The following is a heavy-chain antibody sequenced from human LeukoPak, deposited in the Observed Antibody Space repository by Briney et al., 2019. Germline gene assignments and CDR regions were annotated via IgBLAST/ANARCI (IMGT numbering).Heavy chain of an antibody. CDR1: GFTFSGYA. CDR2: ISGSGSST. D-gene: IGHD1-26*01. J-gene: IGHJ4*02. CDR3: ATRTVGAKGFNY. V-gene: IGHV3-23*01. Sequence: AGGSLRLSCAASGFTFSGYAMSWVRQAPGKGLEWVSVISGSGSSTYYADSVKGRFTISRDTSKNTLYLQMNSLRAEDTAVYYCATRTVGAKGFNYWGQGTLVTVSS.